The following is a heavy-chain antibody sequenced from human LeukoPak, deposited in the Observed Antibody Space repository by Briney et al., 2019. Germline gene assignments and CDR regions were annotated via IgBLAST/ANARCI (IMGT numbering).Heavy chain of an antibody. CDR3: ARGNGYRSAFDI. J-gene: IGHJ3*02. CDR1: EFTFSSYE. V-gene: IGHV3-48*03. CDR2: ISSSGSTI. Sequence: GGSVRLSCAASEFTFSSYEMNWVRQAPGKGLEWISYISSSGSTIYYADSVKGRFTISRDNAKNSLYLQMNSLRADDTAVYSCARGNGYRSAFDIWGQGTMVTVSS. D-gene: IGHD5-24*01.